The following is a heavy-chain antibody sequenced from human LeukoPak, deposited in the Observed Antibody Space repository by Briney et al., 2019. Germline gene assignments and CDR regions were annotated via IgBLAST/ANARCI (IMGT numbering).Heavy chain of an antibody. Sequence: SETLSLTCTVSGGSISSGSYYWSWIRQPAGKGLEWIGRIYTSGSTNYNPSLKSRVTISVDTSKNQFSLKLSSVTAADTAVYYCASELVVPAAINYWGQGTLVTVSS. CDR1: GGSISSGSYY. V-gene: IGHV4-61*02. CDR2: IYTSGST. CDR3: ASELVVPAAINY. J-gene: IGHJ4*02. D-gene: IGHD2-2*01.